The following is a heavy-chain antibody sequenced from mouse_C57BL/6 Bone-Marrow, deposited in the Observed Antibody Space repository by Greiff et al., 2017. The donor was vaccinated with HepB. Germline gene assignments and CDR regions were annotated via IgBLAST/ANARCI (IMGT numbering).Heavy chain of an antibody. CDR3: ASTNYDGSSYDY. CDR1: GFNIKDYY. D-gene: IGHD1-1*01. V-gene: IGHV14-2*01. Sequence: VQLKESGAELVKPGASVKLSCTASGFNIKDYYMHWVKQRTEQGLEWIGRIDPEDGETKYAPKFQGKATITADTSSNTAYLQLSSRTSEDTAVYYCASTNYDGSSYDYWGQGTTLTVSS. CDR2: IDPEDGET. J-gene: IGHJ2*01.